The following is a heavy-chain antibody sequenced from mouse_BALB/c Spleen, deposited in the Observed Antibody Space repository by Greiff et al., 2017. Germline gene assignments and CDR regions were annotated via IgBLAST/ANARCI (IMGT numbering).Heavy chain of an antibody. J-gene: IGHJ4*01. V-gene: IGHV1S81*02. CDR1: GYTFTSYY. Sequence: QVQLQQSGAELVKPGASVKLSCKASGYTFTSYYMYWVKQRPGQGLEWIGEINPSNGGTNFNEKFNSKATLTVDKSSSTAYMQLSSLTSEDAAVYYCTRGYEDYYAMDYWGQGTSVTVSS. CDR3: TRGYEDYYAMDY. CDR2: INPSNGGT. D-gene: IGHD2-14*01.